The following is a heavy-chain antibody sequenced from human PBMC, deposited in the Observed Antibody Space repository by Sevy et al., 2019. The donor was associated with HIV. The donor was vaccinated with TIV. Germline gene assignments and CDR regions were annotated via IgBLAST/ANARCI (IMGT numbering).Heavy chain of an antibody. Sequence: GGSLRLSCAASQFTFSNYQMNWVRQAPGKGLEWVSYISSSGDTIYYADSLKGRFTISRDNAKNSLYLQRSSLRAEDRVVCGCGGGEVGGNFDYWGQGTLVTVSS. CDR3: GGGEVGGNFDY. D-gene: IGHD3-16*01. J-gene: IGHJ4*02. V-gene: IGHV3-48*03. CDR1: QFTFSNYQ. CDR2: ISSSGDTI.